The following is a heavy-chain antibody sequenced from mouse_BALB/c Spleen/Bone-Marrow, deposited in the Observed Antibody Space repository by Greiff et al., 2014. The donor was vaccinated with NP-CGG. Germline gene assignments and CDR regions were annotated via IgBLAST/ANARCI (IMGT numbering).Heavy chain of an antibody. CDR2: INPESNTI. V-gene: IGHV4-1*02. Sequence: VQLKQSGGGLVQPGGSLKLSCAASGFDFSRYWMSWVRQAPGKGLQWIGEINPESNTINYTPSLKDKFITSRDNAKNTLYLQTSKVRSEDTALYCCARLGYYGWFAYWGQGTLVTVSA. CDR3: ARLGYYGWFAY. J-gene: IGHJ3*01. D-gene: IGHD2-3*01. CDR1: GFDFSRYW.